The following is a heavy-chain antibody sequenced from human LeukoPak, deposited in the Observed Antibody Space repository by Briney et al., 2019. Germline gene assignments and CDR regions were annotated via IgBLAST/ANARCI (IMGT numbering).Heavy chain of an antibody. D-gene: IGHD6-25*01. CDR2: VYYTGTT. Sequence: PSQTLSLTCTVSGGSISSGDYWSWIRQPPGKGLEWIGYVYYTGTTTYNPSLKSRLTISIDTSKNQFSLNLSSVTPADTAVYYCTTVKAAAALDSWGQGTLVTVSS. J-gene: IGHJ4*02. V-gene: IGHV4-61*08. CDR3: TTVKAAAALDS. CDR1: GGSISSGDY.